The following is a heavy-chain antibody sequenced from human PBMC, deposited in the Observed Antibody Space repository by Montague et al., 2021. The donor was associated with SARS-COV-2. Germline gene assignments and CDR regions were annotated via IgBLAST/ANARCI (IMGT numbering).Heavy chain of an antibody. V-gene: IGHV4-39*01. CDR1: GGSISSSSYY. CDR3: ARGVTMIVVGMRYNWFDL. Sequence: SETLSLTCTVSGGSISSSSYYWGWIRQPPGKGLEWIGSIYYSGSTYYNPSLKSRVTISVDTSKNQFSLKLSSVTAADTAVYYCARGVTMIVVGMRYNWFDLWGQGTMVTVSS. D-gene: IGHD3-22*01. J-gene: IGHJ5*02. CDR2: IYYSGST.